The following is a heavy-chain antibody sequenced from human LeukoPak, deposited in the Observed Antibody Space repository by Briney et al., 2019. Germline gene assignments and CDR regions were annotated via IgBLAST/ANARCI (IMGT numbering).Heavy chain of an antibody. J-gene: IGHJ4*02. D-gene: IGHD2-2*01. CDR2: VHSNGNS. Sequence: PSETLSLTCTVSGGSISSTNFYWGWIRQPPGKGLEWIGSVHSNGNSYYNPSLKSRVTISVDTSKNQFSLKLSSVTAADTAVYFCARQCSSTSCYSYWGQGTLVTVSS. CDR1: GGSISSTNFY. CDR3: ARQCSSTSCYSY. V-gene: IGHV4-39*01.